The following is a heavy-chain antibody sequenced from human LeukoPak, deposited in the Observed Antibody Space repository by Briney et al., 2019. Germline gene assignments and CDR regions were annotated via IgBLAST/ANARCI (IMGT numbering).Heavy chain of an antibody. D-gene: IGHD3-22*01. CDR1: GFTFSDYY. V-gene: IGHV3-11*01. CDR2: ISSSGSNI. Sequence: GGSLRLSCAASGFTFSDYYMSWIRQAPGKGLEWVSYISSSGSNIYYADSVKGRFTISRDNAKNSMYLQMNSLRAEDTAVYYCARDSDSSGYYYSYNWFDPWGQGTLVTVSS. J-gene: IGHJ5*02. CDR3: ARDSDSSGYYYSYNWFDP.